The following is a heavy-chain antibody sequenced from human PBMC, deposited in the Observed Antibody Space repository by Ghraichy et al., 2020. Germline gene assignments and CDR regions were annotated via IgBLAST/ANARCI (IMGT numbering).Heavy chain of an antibody. CDR1: GFPFTNYA. D-gene: IGHD5-24*01. Sequence: GGSLRLSCATPGFPFTNYAMTWVRQPPGKGLEWVSEISGSGDSTYSADAVKGRFIISRDNSKNTLYLQLNSLRAEDTALYFCATDLVEMATIYAYWGQGTLVTVSS. CDR2: ISGSGDST. J-gene: IGHJ4*02. CDR3: ATDLVEMATIYAY. V-gene: IGHV3-23*01.